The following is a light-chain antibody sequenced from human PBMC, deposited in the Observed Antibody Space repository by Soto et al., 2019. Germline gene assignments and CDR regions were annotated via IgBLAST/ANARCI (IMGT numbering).Light chain of an antibody. V-gene: IGKV3-11*01. CDR2: EAS. J-gene: IGKJ1*01. CDR1: QSVHNY. Sequence: SLAAVSLKKGERATLSCRASQSVHNYLAWYQQRRGQAPRLLIYEASNRATGIPARFSASGSGADFTLTICCLEPEDCTVYCCQLCGFLPRRFGEG. CDR3: QLCGFLPRR.